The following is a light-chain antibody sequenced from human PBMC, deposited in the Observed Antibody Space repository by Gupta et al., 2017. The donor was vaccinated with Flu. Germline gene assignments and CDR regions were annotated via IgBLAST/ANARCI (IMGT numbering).Light chain of an antibody. CDR2: AAS. Sequence: DIQMPQSPSSLSASVGDRVTITCRASQSISSYLNWYQQKPGKAPKLLLYAASSLQSGVPSRFSGSGSGTDFTLTISSLQPEDFATYYCQQSYRTPRTFGQGTKVEIK. J-gene: IGKJ1*01. CDR3: QQSYRTPRT. V-gene: IGKV1-39*01. CDR1: QSISSY.